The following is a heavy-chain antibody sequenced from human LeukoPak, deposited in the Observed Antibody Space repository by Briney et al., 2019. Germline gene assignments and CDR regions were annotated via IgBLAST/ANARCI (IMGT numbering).Heavy chain of an antibody. V-gene: IGHV4-34*01. CDR1: GGSFSGYY. CDR3: ARAPTDQDRPPFDC. Sequence: SETLSLTCAVYGGSFSGYYWSWIRQPPGKGLEWIGEINHSGSTNYNPSLKSRVTISVDTSKNQFSLKLSSVTAADTAVYYCARAPTDQDRPPFDCWGQGTLVTVSS. J-gene: IGHJ4*02. CDR2: INHSGST.